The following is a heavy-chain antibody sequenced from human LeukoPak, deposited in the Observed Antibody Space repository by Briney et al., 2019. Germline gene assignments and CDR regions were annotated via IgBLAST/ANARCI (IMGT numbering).Heavy chain of an antibody. J-gene: IGHJ4*02. V-gene: IGHV1-18*01. Sequence: GASVKVSCKASGYIFTSYGISWVRQAPGQGLEWMGWISAYNGNTNYAQKLQGRVTMTTDTSTSTAYMELRSLRSDDTAVYYCAREAYYYDSSGSDYWGQGTLVTVSS. D-gene: IGHD3-22*01. CDR3: AREAYYYDSSGSDY. CDR1: GYIFTSYG. CDR2: ISAYNGNT.